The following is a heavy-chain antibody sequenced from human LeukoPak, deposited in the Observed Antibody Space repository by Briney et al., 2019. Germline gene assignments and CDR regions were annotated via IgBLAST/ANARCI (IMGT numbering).Heavy chain of an antibody. D-gene: IGHD3-10*01. Sequence: ASVKVSCKASGYTFTSYNMHWVRQAPGQGLEWMGIINPSGGSTSYAQKFQGRVTMTRDMSTSTVYMELSSLRSEETAVYYCARDSGVDRVIKDYWGQGTLVTVSS. J-gene: IGHJ4*02. V-gene: IGHV1-46*01. CDR3: ARDSGVDRVIKDY. CDR1: GYTFTSYN. CDR2: INPSGGST.